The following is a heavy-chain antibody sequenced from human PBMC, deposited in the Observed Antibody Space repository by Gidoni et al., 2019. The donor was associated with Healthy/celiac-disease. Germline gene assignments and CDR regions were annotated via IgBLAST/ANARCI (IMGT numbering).Heavy chain of an antibody. Sequence: YGGSFSGYYWSWIRQPPGKGLEWIGEINHSGSTNYNPSLKSRVTISVDTSKNQFSLKLSSVTAADTAVYYCDIQLGSWSQYFDYWGQGTLVTVSS. V-gene: IGHV4-34*01. D-gene: IGHD3-10*01. CDR3: DIQLGSWSQYFDY. CDR1: GGSFSGYY. J-gene: IGHJ4*02. CDR2: INHSGST.